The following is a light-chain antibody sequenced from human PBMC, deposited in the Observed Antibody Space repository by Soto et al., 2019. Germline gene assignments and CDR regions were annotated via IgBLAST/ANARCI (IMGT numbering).Light chain of an antibody. V-gene: IGLV1-44*01. J-gene: IGLJ2*01. CDR1: SSNMGSNT. CDR3: AAWDDSLNGVV. Sequence: QSVLTQPPSASGTPGQRVTISCSGSSSNMGSNTVNWYQQLPGTAPKPLIYRNNQRPSGVPDRFSGSKSGTSASLAISGLQSEDEADYYCAAWDDSLNGVVFGGGTKLTVL. CDR2: RNN.